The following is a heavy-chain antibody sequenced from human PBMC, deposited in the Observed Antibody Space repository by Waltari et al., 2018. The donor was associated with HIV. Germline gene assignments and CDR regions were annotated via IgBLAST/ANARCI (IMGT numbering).Heavy chain of an antibody. Sequence: QVQLQESGPGLLKPSQTLSLTCTVSGGSIRSGGYYWSWIRQHPGKGLEWIGYIYYSGSTYYNPSLKSRVTISVDTSKNQFSLKVNSLTAADTAVYYCASRGEDYGGDLDWYFDLWGRGTLVTVSS. V-gene: IGHV4-31*03. J-gene: IGHJ2*01. D-gene: IGHD2-21*02. CDR3: ASRGEDYGGDLDWYFDL. CDR2: IYYSGST. CDR1: GGSIRSGGYY.